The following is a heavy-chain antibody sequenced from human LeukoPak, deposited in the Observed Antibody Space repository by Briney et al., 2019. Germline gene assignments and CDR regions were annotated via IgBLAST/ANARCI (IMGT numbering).Heavy chain of an antibody. Sequence: GASVKVSCKASGYTFTSYYMHWVRQAPGQGLEWMGIINPSGGSTSYARKFQGRVTMTRDTSTSTAYMELRSLRSDDTAVYYCARDSRSYYKRGWFDPWGQGTLVTVSS. CDR1: GYTFTSYY. CDR2: INPSGGST. D-gene: IGHD3-10*01. CDR3: ARDSRSYYKRGWFDP. J-gene: IGHJ5*02. V-gene: IGHV1-46*01.